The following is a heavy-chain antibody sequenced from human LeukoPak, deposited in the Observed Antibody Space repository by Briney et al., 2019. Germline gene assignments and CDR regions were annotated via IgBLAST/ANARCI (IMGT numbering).Heavy chain of an antibody. CDR2: ISFDGTNK. Sequence: GGSLKLSCAASGFTFSNYAMHWVRQAPGKGLEWVAVISFDGTNKYYANSVQGRFTISRDNSKNTLYLQMNSLRTEDTALYYCARDMYDNGWSSFDYWGQGTLVTVSS. CDR1: GFTFSNYA. J-gene: IGHJ4*02. CDR3: ARDMYDNGWSSFDY. D-gene: IGHD3-10*01. V-gene: IGHV3-30-3*01.